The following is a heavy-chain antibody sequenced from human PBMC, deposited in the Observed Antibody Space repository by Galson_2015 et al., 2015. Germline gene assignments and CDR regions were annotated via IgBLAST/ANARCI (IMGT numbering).Heavy chain of an antibody. CDR2: VSARGDRT. CDR3: VKDMGSSRGYYDS. D-gene: IGHD6-13*01. V-gene: IGHV3-23*01. Sequence: SLRLSCAASGFNFSAYAMSWARQVPEKGLEWVAAVSARGDRTFYADSVAGRVTISRGTSKTTLYLQLTNLRGEDSAIYYCVKDMGSSRGYYDSWGQGALVTVSA. CDR1: GFNFSAYA. J-gene: IGHJ4*02.